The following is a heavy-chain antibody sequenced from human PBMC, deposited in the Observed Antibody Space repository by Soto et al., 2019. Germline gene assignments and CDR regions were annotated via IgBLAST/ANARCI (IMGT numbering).Heavy chain of an antibody. CDR3: ARGYDFWSGYRLGYFDY. V-gene: IGHV3-33*01. D-gene: IGHD3-3*01. Sequence: TGGSLRLSCAASGFTFSSYGMHWVRQAPGKGLEWVAVIWYDGSNKYYADSVKGRFTISRDNSKNTLYLQMNSLRAEDTAVYYCARGYDFWSGYRLGYFDYWGQGTLVTVSS. CDR2: IWYDGSNK. CDR1: GFTFSSYG. J-gene: IGHJ4*02.